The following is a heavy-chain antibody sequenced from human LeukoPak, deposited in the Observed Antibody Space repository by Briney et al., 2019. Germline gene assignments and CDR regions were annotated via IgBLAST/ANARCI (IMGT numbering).Heavy chain of an antibody. J-gene: IGHJ4*02. D-gene: IGHD6-19*01. CDR1: GFTFSSYA. CDR3: AKDIDSSGLIDY. CDR2: ISYDGSNK. V-gene: IGHV3-30-3*01. Sequence: GGSLRLSCAASGFTFSSYAMHWVRQAPGKGLEWVAVISYDGSNKYYADSVKGRFTISRDNAKNSLYLQMNSLRAEDTALYYCAKDIDSSGLIDYWGQGTLVTVSS.